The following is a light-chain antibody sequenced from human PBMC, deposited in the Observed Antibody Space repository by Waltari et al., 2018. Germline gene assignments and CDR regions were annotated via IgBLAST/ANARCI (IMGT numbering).Light chain of an antibody. Sequence: QSVLTQPPSVSGAPGQRVTISCTGNSSNFGAGYDVHWYQHLPGRAPKLLIKENRKRPSWVRDRVSGSKSGTSASLAITGLQAEDEADYYCQSFDSSLGGSVFGTGTKVSVL. CDR3: QSFDSSLGGSV. CDR1: SSNFGAGYD. CDR2: ENR. J-gene: IGLJ1*01. V-gene: IGLV1-40*01.